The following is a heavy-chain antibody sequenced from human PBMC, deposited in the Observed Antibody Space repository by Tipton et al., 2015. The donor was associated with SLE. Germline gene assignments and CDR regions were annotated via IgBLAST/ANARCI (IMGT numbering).Heavy chain of an antibody. J-gene: IGHJ4*02. CDR2: INHSGST. CDR3: AGPGGSWYYFDY. D-gene: IGHD6-13*01. V-gene: IGHV4-34*01. CDR1: GGSFSGYY. Sequence: TLSLTCAVYGGSFSGYYWSWIRQPPGKGLEWIGEINHSGSTNYNPSLKSRVTITVDTSKNQFSLKLSSVTAADTAVYYCAGPGGSWYYFDYWGQGTLVPVSS.